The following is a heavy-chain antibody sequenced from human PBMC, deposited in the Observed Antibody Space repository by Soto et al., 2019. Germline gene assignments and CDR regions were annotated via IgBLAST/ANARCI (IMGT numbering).Heavy chain of an antibody. CDR2: ISGSGGST. D-gene: IGHD5-18*01. CDR1: GFTFSSYA. J-gene: IGHJ5*02. V-gene: IGHV3-23*01. Sequence: PGGSPRLSCAASGFTFSSYAMSWVRQAPGKGLEWVSAISGSGGSTYYADSVKGRFTISRDNSKNTLYLQMNSLRAEDTAVYYCAKGLTRDVDTAMVFAPWFWFDPWGQGTLVTVSS. CDR3: AKGLTRDVDTAMVFAPWFWFDP.